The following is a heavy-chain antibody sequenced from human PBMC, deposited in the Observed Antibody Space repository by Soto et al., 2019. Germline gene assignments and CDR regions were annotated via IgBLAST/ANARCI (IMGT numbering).Heavy chain of an antibody. CDR3: ARDQQLVLSPHFDY. D-gene: IGHD6-13*01. CDR1: GYTFTSYY. V-gene: IGHV1-46*03. Sequence: QVQLVQSGAEVKKPGASVKVSCKASGYTFTSYYMHWVRQAPGQGLEWMGIINTSGGSTSYSQKFQGSVTMTRDTSTSTVYMELSSLRSEDTAVYYCARDQQLVLSPHFDYWGQGTLVTVSS. CDR2: INTSGGST. J-gene: IGHJ4*02.